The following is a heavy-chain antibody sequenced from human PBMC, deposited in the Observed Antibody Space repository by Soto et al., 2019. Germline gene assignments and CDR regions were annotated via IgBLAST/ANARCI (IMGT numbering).Heavy chain of an antibody. Sequence: SETLSLTCTVSGDSVSSDSCFWTRIRQPPGKGLEWIAYISYTGDTNYNPSLKSRVTISVDTSTNQFFLTLTSVTAADTAVYFCARIIVGVTVDLWGQGSLVTVSS. J-gene: IGHJ5*02. CDR2: ISYTGDT. V-gene: IGHV4-61*01. D-gene: IGHD1-26*01. CDR1: GDSVSSDSCF. CDR3: ARIIVGVTVDL.